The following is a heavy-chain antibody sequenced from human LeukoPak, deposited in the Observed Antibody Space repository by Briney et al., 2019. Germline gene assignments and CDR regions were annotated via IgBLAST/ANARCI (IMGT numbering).Heavy chain of an antibody. D-gene: IGHD2-2*02. V-gene: IGHV4-30-4*08. CDR1: GGSISSGDYY. CDR3: ARGVPAAIGTPNWFDY. CDR2: IYYSGST. Sequence: SQTLSLTCTVSGGSISSGDYYWSWIRQPPGKGLEWIGYIYYSGSTYYNPSLKSRVTISVDTSKNQFSLKLSSVTAADTAVYYCARGVPAAIGTPNWFDYWGREPWSPSPQ. J-gene: IGHJ4*02.